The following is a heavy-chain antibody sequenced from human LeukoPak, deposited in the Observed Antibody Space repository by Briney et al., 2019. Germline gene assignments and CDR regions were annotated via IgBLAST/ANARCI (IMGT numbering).Heavy chain of an antibody. CDR2: IYASGST. J-gene: IGHJ4*02. V-gene: IGHV4-4*07. CDR3: ARGRGSSWYYFDY. D-gene: IGHD6-13*01. CDR1: GGSISSYY. Sequence: PSETLSLTCTVSGGSISSYYWSWVRQPAGKGLGWIGRIYASGSTNYNPSLKGRVTMSVDTSKNQFSLQLRSVTAADTAVYYCARGRGSSWYYFDYWGQGTLVTVSS.